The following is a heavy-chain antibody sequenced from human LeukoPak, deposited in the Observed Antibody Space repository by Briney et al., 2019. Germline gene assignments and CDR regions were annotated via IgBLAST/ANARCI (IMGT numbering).Heavy chain of an antibody. Sequence: PGGSLRLSCAASGFTFSSYAMSWVRQAPGKGLEWVSGISGSGGSTYYADSVRGRFAISRDNSENTVYLQMSGLRAEDTAVYYCAKDFWNCINGVCYGTPFDYWGQGTLVTVSS. CDR2: ISGSGGST. V-gene: IGHV3-23*01. J-gene: IGHJ4*02. CDR1: GFTFSSYA. CDR3: AKDFWNCINGVCYGTPFDY. D-gene: IGHD2-8*01.